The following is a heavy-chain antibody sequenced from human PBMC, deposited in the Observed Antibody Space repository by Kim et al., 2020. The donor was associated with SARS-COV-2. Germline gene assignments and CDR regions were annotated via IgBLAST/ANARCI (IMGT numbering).Heavy chain of an antibody. Sequence: ASVKVSCKTSGYTFATYAIHWVRQAPGQGLEWMGWINTNTGNPTYAQGFTGRFVYSLDTSVSTTYLQITSLKTEDTAVYYCAKTRWDCRGPTCYSSFDYWGQGTLGTVSS. CDR3: AKTRWDCRGPTCYSSFDY. D-gene: IGHD2-15*01. CDR2: INTNTGNP. V-gene: IGHV7-4-1*02. J-gene: IGHJ4*02. CDR1: GYTFATYA.